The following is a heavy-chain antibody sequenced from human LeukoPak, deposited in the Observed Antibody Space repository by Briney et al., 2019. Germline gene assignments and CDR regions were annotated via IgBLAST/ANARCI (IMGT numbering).Heavy chain of an antibody. J-gene: IGHJ4*02. CDR2: ISYDGSNK. CDR1: GFTFSSYG. V-gene: IGHV3-30*03. D-gene: IGHD4-17*01. Sequence: WRSLRLSCAASGFTFSSYGMHWVRQAPGKGLEWVAVISYDGSNKYYADSVKGRFTISRDNSKNTLSLDMNSLRADDTATYYCARDAGGAWPFDYWGQGTRVIVS. CDR3: ARDAGGAWPFDY.